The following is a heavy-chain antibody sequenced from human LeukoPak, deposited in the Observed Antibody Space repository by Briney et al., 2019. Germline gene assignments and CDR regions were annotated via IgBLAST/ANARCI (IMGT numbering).Heavy chain of an antibody. D-gene: IGHD4-17*01. J-gene: IGHJ5*02. Sequence: PGGCLSLSCAASGFTFINYSMTWVRLAPGKGLEWVSGISGNGVTTYYADSVKRRFTISRDNSRNTLYLQMNSLRAEDTAVYYCAIKSPSTETSPPWGQGTLVTVSS. CDR2: ISGNGVTT. CDR1: GFTFINYS. CDR3: AIKSPSTETSPP. V-gene: IGHV3-23*01.